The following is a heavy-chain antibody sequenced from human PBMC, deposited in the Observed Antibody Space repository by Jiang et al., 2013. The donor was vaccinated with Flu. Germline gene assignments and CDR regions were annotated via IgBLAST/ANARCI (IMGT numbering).Heavy chain of an antibody. CDR3: AAATATSYLDDWSGFYNFTF. CDR2: FDAENGKT. V-gene: IGHV1-24*01. J-gene: IGHJ4*02. CDR1: GRTLRELS. D-gene: IGHD3-3*01. Sequence: SGAEVKRPGASVKVSCSISGRTLRELSMHWVRQAPGKGLEWMGGFDAENGKTIYAQRLQGRVTMTEDTSAQTSYLELSGLTSEDTATYFCAAATATSYLDDWSGFYNFTFWGQGTLVYRFL.